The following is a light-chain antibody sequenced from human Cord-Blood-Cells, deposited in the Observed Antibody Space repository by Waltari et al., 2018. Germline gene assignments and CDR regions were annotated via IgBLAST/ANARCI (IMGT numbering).Light chain of an antibody. CDR1: SSDVGSYNL. CDR3: CSYAGSSTLV. CDR2: EGS. J-gene: IGLJ2*01. Sequence: QSALPQPASVSGSPGQSITISCTGTSSDVGSYNLVSWYQQHPGKAPKPMIYEGSKRPSGVSNRFSGSKSGNTASLTISGLQAEDEADYYCCSYAGSSTLVFGGGTKLTVL. V-gene: IGLV2-23*01.